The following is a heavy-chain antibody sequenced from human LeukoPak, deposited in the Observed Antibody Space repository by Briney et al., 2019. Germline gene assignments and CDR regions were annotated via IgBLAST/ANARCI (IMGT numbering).Heavy chain of an antibody. V-gene: IGHV3-74*01. CDR2: IDSDGSSR. Sequence: PGGSLRLSCAASGFTFSSYWMHWVRQAPGKGLVWVSRIDSDGSSRSYAGSVKGRFTISRDNAKNTLYLQMNSLTAEDTDVYYCVREGGYDPFENWGQGTLVTVSS. J-gene: IGHJ4*02. CDR1: GFTFSSYW. CDR3: VREGGYDPFEN. D-gene: IGHD5-12*01.